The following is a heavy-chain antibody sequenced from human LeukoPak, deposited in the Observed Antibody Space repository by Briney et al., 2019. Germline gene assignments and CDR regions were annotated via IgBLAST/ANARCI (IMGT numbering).Heavy chain of an antibody. D-gene: IGHD5-18*01. Sequence: GGSLRLSCAASGFTFSTYAMTWVRQAPGKGLEWVSAITGNGASTYYADSVKGRFTISRDNSKNTLYLQMNSLRGEDTAVYNCAKLSGYSYGYGHHLDFWGQGSLVTVPS. CDR3: AKLSGYSYGYGHHLDF. CDR1: GFTFSTYA. V-gene: IGHV3-23*01. J-gene: IGHJ4*02. CDR2: ITGNGAST.